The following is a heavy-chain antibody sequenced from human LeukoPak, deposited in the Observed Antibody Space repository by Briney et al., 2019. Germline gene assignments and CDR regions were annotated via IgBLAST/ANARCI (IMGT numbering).Heavy chain of an antibody. V-gene: IGHV4-59*01. D-gene: IGHD3-16*01. Sequence: SETLSLTCTVSGGSLSNYYWSWIRQPPGKGLEWIGHIYESGSTTYNPSLKSRVTISVDTSKNQFSLRLSSVTAADTATYYCARGRIGGPKAPFDYWGQGTLVTVSS. CDR1: GGSLSNYY. J-gene: IGHJ4*02. CDR2: IYESGST. CDR3: ARGRIGGPKAPFDY.